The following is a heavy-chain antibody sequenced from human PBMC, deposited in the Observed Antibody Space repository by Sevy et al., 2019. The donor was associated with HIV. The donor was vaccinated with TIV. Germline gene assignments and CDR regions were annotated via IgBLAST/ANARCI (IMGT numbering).Heavy chain of an antibody. CDR2: IVVGSGNR. J-gene: IGHJ4*02. V-gene: IGHV1-58*01. Sequence: ASVKVSCKDSGFTFTNSAVQWVRQARGQRLEWIGWIVVGSGNRNYAQKFQERVTITRDMSTSTAYMELSSLRSEDTAVYYCAAAPSTGILQFWDYWGQGTLVTVSS. CDR1: GFTFTNSA. D-gene: IGHD3-9*01. CDR3: AAAPSTGILQFWDY.